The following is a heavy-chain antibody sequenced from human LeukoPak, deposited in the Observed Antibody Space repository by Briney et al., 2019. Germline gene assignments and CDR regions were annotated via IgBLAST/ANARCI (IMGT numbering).Heavy chain of an antibody. V-gene: IGHV4-4*07. J-gene: IGHJ3*01. CDR3: ARSEPYYEILTGYYLV. D-gene: IGHD3-9*01. Sequence: SETLSLTCTVSGGSISSYYWSWIRPPAGEGREWIGRIYTSGSNNYNPSLKTRVTMSVDTSKNQFSLKLSSVTAADRAVYSWARSEPYYEILTGYYLVWGQGTMVTVSS. CDR1: GGSISSYY. CDR2: IYTSGSN.